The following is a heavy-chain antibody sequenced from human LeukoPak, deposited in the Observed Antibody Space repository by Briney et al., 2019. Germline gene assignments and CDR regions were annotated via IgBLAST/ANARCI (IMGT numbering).Heavy chain of an antibody. D-gene: IGHD3-3*01. Sequence: PGGSLRLSCAASGFTFSSYSMNWVRQAPGKGLEWVSSISSSSSYIYYADSVKGRFTISRDNAKNSLYLQMNSLRAEDTAVYYCARPPPYYDFAYYFDYWGQGTLVTVSS. CDR2: ISSSSSYI. V-gene: IGHV3-21*01. J-gene: IGHJ4*02. CDR3: ARPPPYYDFAYYFDY. CDR1: GFTFSSYS.